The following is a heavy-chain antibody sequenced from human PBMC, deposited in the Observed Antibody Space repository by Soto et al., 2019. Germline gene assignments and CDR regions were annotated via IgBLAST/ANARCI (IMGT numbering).Heavy chain of an antibody. CDR3: ARDFTDSSGPTLGMGV. CDR1: GGFVSSGSYY. CDR2: IYYSGST. V-gene: IGHV4-31*03. D-gene: IGHD6-19*01. Sequence: SETLSLTCTVSGGFVSSGSYYWSWIRQPPGKGLEWIGYIYYSGSTYYNPSLKSRVTISVDTSKNQFSLKLSSVTAADTAVYYCARDFTDSSGPTLGMGVWGQGTTVTVSS. J-gene: IGHJ6*02.